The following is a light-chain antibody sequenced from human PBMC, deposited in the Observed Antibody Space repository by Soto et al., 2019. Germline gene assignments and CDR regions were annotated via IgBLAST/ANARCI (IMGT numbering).Light chain of an antibody. CDR3: QQYNTYST. J-gene: IGKJ5*01. Sequence: AIRMTQSPSSFSASTGDRVTITCRASQGISSYVAWYQQKPGKAPKLLIYDASSLKSGVPARFSGSGSGTEFTLTISSLQPDDFATYYCQQYNTYSTFGQGTRLEIK. CDR1: QGISSY. V-gene: IGKV1-8*01. CDR2: DAS.